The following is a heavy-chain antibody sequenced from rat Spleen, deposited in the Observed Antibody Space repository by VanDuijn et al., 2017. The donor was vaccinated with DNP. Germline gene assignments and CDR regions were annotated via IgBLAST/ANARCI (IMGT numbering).Heavy chain of an antibody. V-gene: IGHV5-20*01. CDR2: ISYDGGST. Sequence: EVQLVESGGGLVQPGRSMKLSCAASGFTFSKYGMAWVRQAPKKGLEWVAYISYDGGSTYYRDSVKGRFTISRDNAKSTLYLQMDSLRSEDTATYYCTTLSFITTVVGDYWGQGTLVTVSS. D-gene: IGHD1-1*01. CDR3: TTLSFITTVVGDY. J-gene: IGHJ3*01. CDR1: GFTFSKYG.